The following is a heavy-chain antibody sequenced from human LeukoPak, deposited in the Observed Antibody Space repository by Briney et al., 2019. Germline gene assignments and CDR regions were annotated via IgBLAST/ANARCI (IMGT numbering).Heavy chain of an antibody. CDR1: GYTFTSYG. J-gene: IGHJ4*02. CDR2: ISAYNGNT. CDR3: ARPRDSSGYYYVPGPPDY. D-gene: IGHD3-22*01. Sequence: ASVKVSCKASGYTFTSYGISWVRPAPGQGLEWMGWISAYNGNTNYAQKLQGRVTMTTDTSTSTAYMELRSLRSDDTAVYYCARPRDSSGYYYVPGPPDYWGQGTLVTVSS. V-gene: IGHV1-18*01.